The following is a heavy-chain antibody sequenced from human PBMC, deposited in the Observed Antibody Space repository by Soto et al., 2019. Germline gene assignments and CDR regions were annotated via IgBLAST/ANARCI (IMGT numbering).Heavy chain of an antibody. Sequence: PGESLKISCKGSGYSFTSYWIGWVRQMPGKGLEWMGIIYPGDSDTRYSPSFQGQVTISADKSISTAYLQWSSLKASDTAMYYCARSNSPTNYYYGMDVWGQGTTVTVSS. CDR3: ARSNSPTNYYYGMDV. V-gene: IGHV5-51*01. CDR1: GYSFTSYW. CDR2: IYPGDSDT. J-gene: IGHJ6*02.